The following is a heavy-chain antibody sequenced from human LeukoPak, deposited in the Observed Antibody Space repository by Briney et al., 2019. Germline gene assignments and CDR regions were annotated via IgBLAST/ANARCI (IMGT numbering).Heavy chain of an antibody. V-gene: IGHV1-18*01. Sequence: GASVKVSCKASGYTFTSYGISWVRQAPAQGLEWMGWISAYNGNTNYAQTLQGRVTMTTDTSTSTADMELRSLRSDDTAVYYCARHTIFGVLVGNWFDPWGQGTLVTVSS. D-gene: IGHD3-3*01. CDR2: ISAYNGNT. CDR1: GYTFTSYG. J-gene: IGHJ5*02. CDR3: ARHTIFGVLVGNWFDP.